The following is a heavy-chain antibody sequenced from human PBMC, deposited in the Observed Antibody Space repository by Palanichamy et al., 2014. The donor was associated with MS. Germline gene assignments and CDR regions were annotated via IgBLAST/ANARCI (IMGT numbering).Heavy chain of an antibody. CDR1: GGSISNYY. D-gene: IGHD3-22*01. CDR2: IYYTGST. J-gene: IGHJ3*02. CDR3: ARHARKWRDSAFDI. V-gene: IGHV4-59*08. Sequence: QLQPQESGPGLVKPSETLSLTCTVSGGSISNYYWSWIRQIPGKGPEYLGYIYYTGSTYYNPSLKGRATISVDTSKDQLFLSLTSVTAADTAVYYCARHARKWRDSAFDIWGQGTMVIVSS.